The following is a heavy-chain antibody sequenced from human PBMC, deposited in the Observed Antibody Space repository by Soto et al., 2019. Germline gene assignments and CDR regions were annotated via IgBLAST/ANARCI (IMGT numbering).Heavy chain of an antibody. Sequence: SVKVSCKASGRTFSSFAISWVRQAPGQGLEWMGGIIPIFATANYAQKFQGRITITADKSTSTAYMEVRSLRSEDTAVYYCARGWETAGTTTPFAYWGQGTLVTVSS. CDR3: ARGWETAGTTTPFAY. CDR2: IIPIFATA. V-gene: IGHV1-69*06. J-gene: IGHJ4*02. D-gene: IGHD1-26*01. CDR1: GRTFSSFA.